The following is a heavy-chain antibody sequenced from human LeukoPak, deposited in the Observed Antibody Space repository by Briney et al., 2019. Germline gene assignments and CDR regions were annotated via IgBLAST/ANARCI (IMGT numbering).Heavy chain of an antibody. Sequence: PSETLSLTCTVSGGSISSGRYYWSWIRQTAGKGLEWIGRVSTSGSTNYNPSLKSRVTISLDTSKNQFSLKLSSVTAADTAVYYCARVGTGTTNLGYYYYYYYMDVWGKGTTVTVSS. CDR3: ARVGTGTTNLGYYYYYYYMDV. CDR1: GGSISSGRYY. J-gene: IGHJ6*03. D-gene: IGHD1-1*01. CDR2: VSTSGST. V-gene: IGHV4-61*02.